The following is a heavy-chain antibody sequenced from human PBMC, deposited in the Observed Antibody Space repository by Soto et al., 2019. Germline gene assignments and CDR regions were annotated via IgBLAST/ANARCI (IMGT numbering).Heavy chain of an antibody. Sequence: SVKVSCKASGGTFSSYAISWVRQAPGQGLEWMGGIIPIFGTANYAQKFQGRVTITADESTSTAYMELSSLRSEDTAVYYCARESKYYYDSSGYYLFDYWGQGTLVTVSS. V-gene: IGHV1-69*13. D-gene: IGHD3-22*01. J-gene: IGHJ4*02. CDR2: IIPIFGTA. CDR1: GGTFSSYA. CDR3: ARESKYYYDSSGYYLFDY.